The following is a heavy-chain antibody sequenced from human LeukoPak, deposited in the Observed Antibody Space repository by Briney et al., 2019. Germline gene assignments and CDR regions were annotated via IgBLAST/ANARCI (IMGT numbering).Heavy chain of an antibody. V-gene: IGHV1-18*01. J-gene: IGHJ4*02. CDR1: GYTFTSNG. D-gene: IGHD1-26*01. CDR2: ISTYNGNT. Sequence: ASVKVSCKASGYTFTSNGISWARQAPGQGLEWMGWISTYNGNTNYAQKFQGRVTMTTDTSTSTAYMELRSLRSDDTAVYYCARIKWELLGPFDYWGQGTLVTVS. CDR3: ARIKWELLGPFDY.